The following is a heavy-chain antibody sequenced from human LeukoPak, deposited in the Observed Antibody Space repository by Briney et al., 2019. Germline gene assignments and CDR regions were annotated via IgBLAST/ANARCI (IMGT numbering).Heavy chain of an antibody. J-gene: IGHJ4*02. CDR1: GFTVSSNF. V-gene: IGHV3-53*01. Sequence: GGSLRLSCAASGFTVSSNFMSWVRQAPGKGLEWVSVIYSDGTTYFADSVKGRFTISRDKSKNTLYLHMNSLRAEDTAVYYCARGYPSFDYWGQGTLVTVSS. CDR3: ARGYPSFDY. CDR2: IYSDGTT. D-gene: IGHD5-18*01.